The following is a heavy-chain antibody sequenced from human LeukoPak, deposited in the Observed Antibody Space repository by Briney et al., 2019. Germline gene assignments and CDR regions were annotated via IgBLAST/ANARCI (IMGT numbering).Heavy chain of an antibody. CDR3: ARSSRRLYYFDY. CDR1: GGSISSHY. J-gene: IGHJ4*02. Sequence: SETLSLTCTVSGGSISSHYWSWIRQPPGKGLEWIGYIYYSGSTNYNPSLKSRVTISVDTSKNQFSLKLSSVTAADTAVYHCARSSRRLYYFDYWGQGTLVTVSS. CDR2: IYYSGST. V-gene: IGHV4-59*11.